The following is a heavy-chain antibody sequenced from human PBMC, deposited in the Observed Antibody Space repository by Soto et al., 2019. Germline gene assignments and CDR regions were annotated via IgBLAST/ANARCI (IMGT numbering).Heavy chain of an antibody. CDR1: GASVSSSRYY. D-gene: IGHD2-8*01. Sequence: SETLSLTCTVSGASVSSSRYYWGLIRQPPGKGLEWIGTIYYTGSSYYNPSLKSRVTMSVDTSNNHFSLKLSSVTAADAAVYYCARLSFDGNGYYPNFDYWGQGTLVTVSS. CDR2: IYYTGSS. J-gene: IGHJ4*02. V-gene: IGHV4-39*02. CDR3: ARLSFDGNGYYPNFDY.